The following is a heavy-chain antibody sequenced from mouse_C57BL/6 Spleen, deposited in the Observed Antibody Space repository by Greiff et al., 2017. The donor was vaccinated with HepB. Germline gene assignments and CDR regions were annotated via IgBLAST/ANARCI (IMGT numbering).Heavy chain of an antibody. V-gene: IGHV2-9*01. J-gene: IGHJ4*01. CDR1: GFSLTSYG. CDR3: AKHNYGYDSFSYAMDY. Sequence: VQLQQSGPGLVAPSQSLSITCTVSGFSLTSYGVDWVRQPPGKGLEWLGVIWGGGSTNYNSALMSRLSISKDNSKSQVILKMNSLQTDDTAMYYCAKHNYGYDSFSYAMDYWGQGTSVTVSS. CDR2: IWGGGST. D-gene: IGHD2-2*01.